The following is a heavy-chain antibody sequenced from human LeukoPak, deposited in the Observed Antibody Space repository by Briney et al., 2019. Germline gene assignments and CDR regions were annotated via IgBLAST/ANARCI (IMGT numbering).Heavy chain of an antibody. CDR1: GYTLTELS. J-gene: IGHJ4*02. CDR3: ATQRWGGRIVGATLDY. Sequence: GASVKVSCKVSGYTLTELSMHWVRQAPGKGLEWMGGFDPEDGETIYAQKFQGRVTMTEDTSTDTAYMELSSLRSEDTAVYYCATQRWGGRIVGATLDYWGQGTLVTVSS. V-gene: IGHV1-24*01. CDR2: FDPEDGET. D-gene: IGHD1-26*01.